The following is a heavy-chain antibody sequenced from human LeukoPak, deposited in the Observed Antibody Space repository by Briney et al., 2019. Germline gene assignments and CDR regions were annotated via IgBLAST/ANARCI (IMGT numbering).Heavy chain of an antibody. CDR1: GGSFCRYV. V-gene: IGHV1-69*13. CDR3: ARSQGYSYGSSY. D-gene: IGHD5-18*01. Sequence: SVKVSCKAPGGSFCRYVISWVRQAPGQGVVWMGGVVPIFCTANSAQKFKGRVTLTADDSTGTAYMELTSLRAADTAVDYCARSQGYSYGSSYWGQGTLVTVSS. CDR2: VVPIFCTA. J-gene: IGHJ4*02.